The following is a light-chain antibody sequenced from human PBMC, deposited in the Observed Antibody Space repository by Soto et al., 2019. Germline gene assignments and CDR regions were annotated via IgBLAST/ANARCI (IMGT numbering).Light chain of an antibody. CDR1: SSDVGFYNY. J-gene: IGLJ1*01. CDR3: SSYTSSSAYV. V-gene: IGLV2-14*01. Sequence: QSALTQPASVSGSPGQSVSISCTGTSSDVGFYNYVSWYQQHPGKAPKLMIYEVSNRPSAVSSRFSGSKSGNTASLTISGLQAEDEADYYCSSYTSSSAYVFGTGTKVT. CDR2: EVS.